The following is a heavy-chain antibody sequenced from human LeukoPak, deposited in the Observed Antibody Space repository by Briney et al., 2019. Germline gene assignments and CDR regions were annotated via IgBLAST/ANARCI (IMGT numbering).Heavy chain of an antibody. Sequence: KPSETLSLTCTVSGGPISSYYWSWIRQPPGKGLEWIGYIYYSGGTNYNPSLKSRVTISVDTSKNQFSLKLSSVTAADTAVYYCAALVGATSAFDIWGQGTMVTVSS. CDR2: IYYSGGT. CDR3: AALVGATSAFDI. CDR1: GGPISSYY. V-gene: IGHV4-59*01. D-gene: IGHD1-26*01. J-gene: IGHJ3*02.